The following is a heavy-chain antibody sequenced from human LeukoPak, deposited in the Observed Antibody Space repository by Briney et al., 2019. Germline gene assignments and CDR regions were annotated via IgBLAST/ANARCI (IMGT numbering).Heavy chain of an antibody. D-gene: IGHD3-9*01. J-gene: IGHJ4*02. CDR2: MNPNSGNT. CDR1: GYSFTSYD. CDR3: VLADILTGYYGVDY. Sequence: ALVKVSCKASGYSFTSYDINWVRQATGQGLEWMGWMNPNSGNTGYAQKFQGRVAMTRSTPLTTAYMELSSLTSEDTAVYYCVLADILTGYYGVDYWGQGTLVTVSS. V-gene: IGHV1-8*01.